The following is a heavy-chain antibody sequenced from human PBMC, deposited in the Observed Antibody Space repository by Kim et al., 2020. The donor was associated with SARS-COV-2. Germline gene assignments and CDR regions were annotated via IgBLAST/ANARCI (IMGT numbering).Heavy chain of an antibody. D-gene: IGHD5-18*01. V-gene: IGHV3-23*01. Sequence: SGKGRFTISRDNSKNTLYLQMNSLRAEDTAVYYCAKWVGYSYGYSWYFDLWGRGTLVTVSS. J-gene: IGHJ2*01. CDR3: AKWVGYSYGYSWYFDL.